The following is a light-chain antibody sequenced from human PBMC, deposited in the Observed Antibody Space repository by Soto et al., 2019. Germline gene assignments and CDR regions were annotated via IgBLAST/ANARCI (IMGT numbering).Light chain of an antibody. CDR2: GTS. J-gene: IGKJ1*01. CDR3: QQYGNSPWT. Sequence: EIVMTQSPATLSLSPGERATLSCRASQSVSNNLAWYQQKPGQAPRLLFYGTSTRATGIPARFSVSGSGTEFTLTISSLQSEDFAVYYCQQYGNSPWTFGHGTKVEIK. CDR1: QSVSNN. V-gene: IGKV3D-15*02.